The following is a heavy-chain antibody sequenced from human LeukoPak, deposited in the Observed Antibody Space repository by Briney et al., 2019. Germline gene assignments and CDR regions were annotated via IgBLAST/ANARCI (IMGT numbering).Heavy chain of an antibody. Sequence: GGSLRLSCTASGFTFSRFGMHWVRQAPGKGLEWVAFIRYDGSNKSYADSVRGRFTISRDNSKNTLYLQMNSLRAEDTAIYYCAKEYTGTFSPFPSYFDNWGQGTLVTVSS. V-gene: IGHV3-30*02. CDR2: IRYDGSNK. CDR1: GFTFSRFG. J-gene: IGHJ4*02. D-gene: IGHD1-26*01. CDR3: AKEYTGTFSPFPSYFDN.